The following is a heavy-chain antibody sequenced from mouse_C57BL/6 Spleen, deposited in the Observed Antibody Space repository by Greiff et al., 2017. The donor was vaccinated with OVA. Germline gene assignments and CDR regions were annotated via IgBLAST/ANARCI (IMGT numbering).Heavy chain of an antibody. J-gene: IGHJ3*01. CDR2: ISYDGSN. V-gene: IGHV3-6*01. Sequence: EVKLMESGPGLVKPSQSLSLTCSVTGYSITSGYYWNWIRQFPGNKLEWMGYISYDGSNNYNPSLKNRISITRDTSKNQFFLKLNSVTTEDTATYYCAGDYYGSSYGGFAYWGQGTLVTVSA. CDR3: AGDYYGSSYGGFAY. D-gene: IGHD1-1*01. CDR1: GYSITSGYY.